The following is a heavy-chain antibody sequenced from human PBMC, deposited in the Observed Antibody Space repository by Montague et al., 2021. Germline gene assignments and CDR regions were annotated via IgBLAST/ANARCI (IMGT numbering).Heavy chain of an antibody. D-gene: IGHD1-26*01. CDR3: AVGSESAWELLHH. J-gene: IGHJ5*02. Sequence: SETLSLTCAVSGGSFSGYFWSWVRQPPGRGLEWIGEINYGGTTSNPSLKGRITMSLDTSRNQFSLNLSSVTAADTAIYYCAVGSESAWELLHHWGQGILVTVSS. V-gene: IGHV4-34*10. CDR2: INYGGTT. CDR1: GGSFSGYF.